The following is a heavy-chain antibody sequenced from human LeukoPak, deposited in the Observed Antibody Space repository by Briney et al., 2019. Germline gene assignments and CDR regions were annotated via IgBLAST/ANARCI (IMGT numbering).Heavy chain of an antibody. Sequence: GGSLRLSCTVSGFTLGDHAMSWVRQAPGKGLEWVGFIRSKTYGGTTEYAASVKGRFIISRDDSTSIAYLQMNSLETEDTAVYYCTRGPIQLWLYHGMDVWGQGTTVTVSS. CDR1: GFTLGDHA. V-gene: IGHV3-49*04. CDR2: IRSKTYGGTT. J-gene: IGHJ6*02. D-gene: IGHD5-18*01. CDR3: TRGPIQLWLYHGMDV.